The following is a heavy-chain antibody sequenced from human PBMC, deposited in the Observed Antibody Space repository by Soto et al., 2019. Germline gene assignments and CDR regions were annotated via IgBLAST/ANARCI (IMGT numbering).Heavy chain of an antibody. J-gene: IGHJ4*02. CDR3: ARLPKGSLVTA. CDR2: ISSSSDKT. D-gene: IGHD2-21*02. CDR1: GFSFSDYS. V-gene: IGHV3-48*02. Sequence: LVESGGDLVYPGGSLRLSCVGSGFSFSDYSMNWVRQAPGKGLQWVSYISSSSDKTDYADSVKGRFTASRDNAKNALFLQMNSLRDEDTAPYFCARLPKGSLVTAWGQGTRVTVSS.